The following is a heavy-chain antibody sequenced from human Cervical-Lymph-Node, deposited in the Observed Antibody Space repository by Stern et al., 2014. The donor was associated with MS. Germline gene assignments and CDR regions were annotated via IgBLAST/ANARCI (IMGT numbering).Heavy chain of an antibody. CDR1: GGTFSSYA. Sequence: QVKLVQSGAEVKKPGSSVKVSCKASGGTFSSYAISWVRQAPGQGLEWMGGILPIFGTANYAQKIQGRVTITADESTSTAYMELSSLRSEDTAVYYCARGTQDIVVVPADYYYYGMDVWGQGTTFTVSS. CDR3: ARGTQDIVVVPADYYYYGMDV. D-gene: IGHD2-2*01. J-gene: IGHJ6*02. CDR2: ILPIFGTA. V-gene: IGHV1-69*01.